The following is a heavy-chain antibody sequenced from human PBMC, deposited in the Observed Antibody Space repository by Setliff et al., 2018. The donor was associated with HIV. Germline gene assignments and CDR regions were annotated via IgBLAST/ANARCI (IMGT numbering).Heavy chain of an antibody. J-gene: IGHJ4*02. CDR3: ARDQVANYYDSGIDY. CDR1: GFTFSSYW. CDR2: INSDGSST. V-gene: IGHV3-74*01. Sequence: PGGSLRLSCAASGFTFSSYWMHWVRQAPGKGLVWVSRINSDGSSTSYADSVKGRFTISRDNSKNTLYLQMNSLRAEDTAVYYCARDQVANYYDSGIDYWGQGTLVTVSS. D-gene: IGHD3-10*01.